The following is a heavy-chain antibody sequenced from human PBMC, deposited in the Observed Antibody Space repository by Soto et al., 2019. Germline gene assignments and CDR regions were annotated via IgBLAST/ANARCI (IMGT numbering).Heavy chain of an antibody. D-gene: IGHD2-2*01. CDR1: GFSFSTYL. CDR2: MTYAGSEK. V-gene: IGHV3-7*05. J-gene: IGHJ3*02. CDR3: TRNTVPVPAGDAFDI. Sequence: GGSLRLSCAPSGFSFSTYLMSWVRQAPGKGLEWVARMTYAGSEKSYLDPVKGRFTIDRDNAKKSLYLQMNSLRDEDTAVYYCTRNTVPVPAGDAFDIWGQGPLVTVSS.